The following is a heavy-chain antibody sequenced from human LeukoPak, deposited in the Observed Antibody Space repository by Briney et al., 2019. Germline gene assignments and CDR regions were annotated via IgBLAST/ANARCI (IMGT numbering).Heavy chain of an antibody. CDR3: ARVGMITFGGVIAYYYYYYMDV. CDR1: GGSFSGYY. J-gene: IGHJ6*03. V-gene: IGHV4-34*01. CDR2: INHSGST. D-gene: IGHD3-16*02. Sequence: KPSETLSLTCAVYGGSFSGYYWSWIRQPPGKGLEWIGEINHSGSTNYNPSLTSRVTISVDTSKNQFSLKLSSVTAADTAVYYCARVGMITFGGVIAYYYYYYMDVWGKGTTVTVSS.